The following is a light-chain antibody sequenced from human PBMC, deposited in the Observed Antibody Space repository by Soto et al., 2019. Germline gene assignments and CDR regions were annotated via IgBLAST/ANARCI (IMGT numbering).Light chain of an antibody. CDR1: QSVSSSY. Sequence: EIVLTQSPGTLSLSPGERATLSCRASQSVSSSYLAWYQQKPGQAPRLLIYGASSRATGIPDRFSGSGSGTDFTLTISRLETEDFAVYYCQQYGSSPFTFVPGTKVDVK. CDR3: QQYGSSPFT. CDR2: GAS. V-gene: IGKV3-20*01. J-gene: IGKJ3*01.